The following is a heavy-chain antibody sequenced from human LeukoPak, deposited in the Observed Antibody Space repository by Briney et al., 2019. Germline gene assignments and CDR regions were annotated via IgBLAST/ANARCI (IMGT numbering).Heavy chain of an antibody. Sequence: PGGSLRLSCAAPGFTFSRYDMSWVRQAPGKGLEWVSAISGSGSSTYYADSVKGRFTTSRDTSKNTLYLQMNSLRAEDTALYYCARVGFSSGWFAFDYWGQGTLVTVSS. CDR3: ARVGFSSGWFAFDY. V-gene: IGHV3-23*01. D-gene: IGHD6-19*01. CDR2: ISGSGSST. J-gene: IGHJ4*02. CDR1: GFTFSRYD.